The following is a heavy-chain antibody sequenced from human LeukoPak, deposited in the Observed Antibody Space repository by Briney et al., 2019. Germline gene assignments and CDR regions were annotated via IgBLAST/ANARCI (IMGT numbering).Heavy chain of an antibody. CDR3: ARGGDWLFDY. Sequence: SETLSLTCAVYGGSFSGYYWSWIRQPPGKGLEWIGEINHSGSTNYNPSLKSRVTISVDTSKNQFSLELNSVTAADTAVYYCARGGDWLFDYWGQGILVTVSS. CDR2: INHSGST. CDR1: GGSFSGYY. V-gene: IGHV4-34*01. J-gene: IGHJ4*02. D-gene: IGHD2-21*02.